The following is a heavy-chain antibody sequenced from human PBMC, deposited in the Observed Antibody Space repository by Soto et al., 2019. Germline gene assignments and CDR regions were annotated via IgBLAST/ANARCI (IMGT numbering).Heavy chain of an antibody. CDR1: GYTFTGYY. J-gene: IGHJ3*02. CDR2: INPNSGGT. D-gene: IGHD2-8*01. CDR3: ARGGGRYCTNGVCPGAFAI. Sequence: ASVKVSCKASGYTFTGYYMHWVRQAPGQGLEWMGWINPNSGGTNYAQKFQGWVTMTRDTSISTAYMELSRLRSDDTAVYYCARGGGRYCTNGVCPGAFAIWGQGTMVTVSS. V-gene: IGHV1-2*04.